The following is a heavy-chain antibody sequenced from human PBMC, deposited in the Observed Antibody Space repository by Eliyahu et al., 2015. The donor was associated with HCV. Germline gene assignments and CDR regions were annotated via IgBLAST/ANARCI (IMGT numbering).Heavy chain of an antibody. V-gene: IGHV1-8*01. J-gene: IGHJ4*02. D-gene: IGHD6-25*01. CDR1: GYTFTSYD. Sequence: QVQLVQSGAEVKKPGASVKVSCKASGYTFTSYDINWVRQATGQGLEWMGWMNPNSGNTGYAQKFQGRVTMTRNTSISTAYMELSSLRSEDTAVYYCASWAAGRPADLFDYWGQGTLVTVSS. CDR2: MNPNSGNT. CDR3: ASWAAGRPADLFDY.